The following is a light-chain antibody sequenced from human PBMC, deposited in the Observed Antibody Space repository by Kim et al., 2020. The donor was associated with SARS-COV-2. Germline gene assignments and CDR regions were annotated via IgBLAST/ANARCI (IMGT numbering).Light chain of an antibody. J-gene: IGLJ1*01. CDR1: SSDVGGYNY. CDR2: DVS. CDR3: SSYSSGITPYV. Sequence: QSALTQPASVSGSPGQSITISCTGTSSDVGGYNYVSWYQQHPGKAPKVMIHDVSNRPSGVSHRFSASKSGNTASLTISGLQAEDEADYYCSSYSSGITPYVFGTGTKVTVL. V-gene: IGLV2-14*03.